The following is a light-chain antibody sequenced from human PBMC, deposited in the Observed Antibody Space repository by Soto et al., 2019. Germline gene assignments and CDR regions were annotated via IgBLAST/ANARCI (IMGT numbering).Light chain of an antibody. J-gene: IGKJ1*01. V-gene: IGKV1-9*01. CDR2: AAS. CDR3: LQDINSPWT. CDR1: QGIGSY. Sequence: DIQMTQSPSTLSASVVDRVTITCRASQGIGSYLAWYQQKPGKAPRLLIYAASTLQSGVPPRFSGSGSGTDFTLAISSLQPEDSATYYCLQDINSPWTFGQGTKVDIK.